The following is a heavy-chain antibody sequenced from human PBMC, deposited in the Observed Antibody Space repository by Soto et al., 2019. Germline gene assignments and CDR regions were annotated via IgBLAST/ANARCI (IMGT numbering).Heavy chain of an antibody. D-gene: IGHD6-6*01. CDR3: VRNSSSSVRANMNY. CDR2: THPGYSET. J-gene: IGHJ4*02. Sequence: GESLKISCNVSGYTFTNYCIGWVLHMPGRGLEWIRITHPGYSETKYSPSFEGQVTISADRSTRTAYLHWSSLRASDAATYYCVRNSSSSVRANMNYWGKGTLVTVSS. CDR1: GYTFTNYC. V-gene: IGHV5-51*01.